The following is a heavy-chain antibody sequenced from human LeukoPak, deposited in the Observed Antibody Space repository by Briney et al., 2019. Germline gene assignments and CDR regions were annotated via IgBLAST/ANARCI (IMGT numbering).Heavy chain of an antibody. J-gene: IGHJ4*02. Sequence: SETLSLTCTVSGGSISSSSYYWGWIRQPPGKGLEWIGSIYYSGSTYYNPSLKSRVTISVDTSKNQFSLKLSSVTAADTAVYYCARAGGVRSGWYPFDYWGRGTLVTVSS. CDR1: GGSISSSSYY. V-gene: IGHV4-39*07. CDR2: IYYSGST. D-gene: IGHD6-19*01. CDR3: ARAGGVRSGWYPFDY.